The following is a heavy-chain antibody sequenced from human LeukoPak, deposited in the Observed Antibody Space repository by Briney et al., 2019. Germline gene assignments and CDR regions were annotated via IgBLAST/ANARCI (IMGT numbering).Heavy chain of an antibody. D-gene: IGHD1-14*01. CDR1: GFTFSSYA. Sequence: GGSLRLSCAASGFTFSSYAMSWVRQAPGKGLEWVSGISGSGGSTDYADSVKGRFTISRDNSKNTLYLQMNSLRAEDTAVYYCAKGVTVSTFDYWDQGTLVTVSS. J-gene: IGHJ4*02. CDR2: ISGSGGST. CDR3: AKGVTVSTFDY. V-gene: IGHV3-23*01.